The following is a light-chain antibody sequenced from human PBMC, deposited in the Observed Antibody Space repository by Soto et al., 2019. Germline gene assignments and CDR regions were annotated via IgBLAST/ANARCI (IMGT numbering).Light chain of an antibody. CDR3: SSYTRSSTSYV. Sequence: QFALTQPASVSGSPGQSITISCTGTSSDVGGYNYVSWYQQHPGKAPKLMIYEVSNRPSRVSNRFSGSKSGNTASLTISGLQAEDEADYYCSSYTRSSTSYVFGTGTQLTVL. CDR1: SSDVGGYNY. V-gene: IGLV2-14*01. CDR2: EVS. J-gene: IGLJ1*01.